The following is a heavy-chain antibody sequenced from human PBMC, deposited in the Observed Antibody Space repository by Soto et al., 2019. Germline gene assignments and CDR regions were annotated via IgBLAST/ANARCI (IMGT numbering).Heavy chain of an antibody. CDR2: ISSNGGST. Sequence: GGSLRLSCSASGFTFSSYAMHWVRQAPGKGLEYVSAISSNGGSTYYADSVKGRFTISRDNSKNTLYLQMSSLRAEDTAVHYCVVSGYSSSWFGSWGQGTLVTVSS. CDR3: VVSGYSSSWFGS. J-gene: IGHJ5*01. V-gene: IGHV3-64D*08. D-gene: IGHD6-13*01. CDR1: GFTFSSYA.